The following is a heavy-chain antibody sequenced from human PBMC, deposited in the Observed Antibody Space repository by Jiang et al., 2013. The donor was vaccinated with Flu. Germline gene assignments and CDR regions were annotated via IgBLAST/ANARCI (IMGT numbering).Heavy chain of an antibody. J-gene: IGHJ4*02. CDR3: ARPYSNYAYFDY. CDR2: IYYSGSP. D-gene: IGHD4-11*01. Sequence: GSGLVKPSETLSLTCTVSGGSISSSSYYWGWIRQPPGKGLEWIGSIYYSGSPYYNSSLKSRVTISVDTSKNQFSLKLSSVTAADTAVYYCARPYSNYAYFDYWGQGALVTVSS. V-gene: IGHV4-39*01. CDR1: GGSISSSSYY.